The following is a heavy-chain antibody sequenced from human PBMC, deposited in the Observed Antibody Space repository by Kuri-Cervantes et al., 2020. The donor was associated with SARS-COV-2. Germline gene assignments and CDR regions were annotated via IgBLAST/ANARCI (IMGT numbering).Heavy chain of an antibody. V-gene: IGHV3-30-3*01. Sequence: GESLKISRAASGFTFSSYAMHWVRQAPGKGLEWVAVISYDGSNKYYADSVKGRFTISRDNSKNTLYLQMNSLRAEDTAVYYCAKDFVGDIVAITSGEYFVYWGQGTLVTVSS. CDR3: AKDFVGDIVAITSGEYFVY. CDR1: GFTFSSYA. CDR2: ISYDGSNK. D-gene: IGHD5-12*01. J-gene: IGHJ4*02.